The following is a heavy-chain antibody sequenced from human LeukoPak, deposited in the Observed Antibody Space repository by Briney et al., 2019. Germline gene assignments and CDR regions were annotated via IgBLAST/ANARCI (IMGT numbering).Heavy chain of an antibody. CDR3: AGGVVVAATSYNWFDP. J-gene: IGHJ5*02. D-gene: IGHD2-15*01. Sequence: SETLSLTCTVSGGSISSYYWSWIRQPPGKGLEWIGYIYTSGSTNYNPSLKSRVTISVDTSKNQFSLKLSSVTAADTAVYYCAGGVVVAATSYNWFDPWGQGTLVTVSS. CDR1: GGSISSYY. V-gene: IGHV4-4*09. CDR2: IYTSGST.